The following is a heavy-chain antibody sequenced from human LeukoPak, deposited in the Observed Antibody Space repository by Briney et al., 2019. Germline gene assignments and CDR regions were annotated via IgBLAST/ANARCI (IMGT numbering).Heavy chain of an antibody. V-gene: IGHV3-30-3*01. CDR1: GFTFRNYY. CDR3: ARDLSGHWTYDY. D-gene: IGHD1-7*01. Sequence: PGGFLRLSYAASGFTFRNYYMHWVRQAPGKGLEWVAVISLDGNNEYYADSVKGRFSLSRDNSMNTLYLQLNSLRTEDTAMYYCARDLSGHWTYDYWGQGTLVTVSS. J-gene: IGHJ4*01. CDR2: ISLDGNNE.